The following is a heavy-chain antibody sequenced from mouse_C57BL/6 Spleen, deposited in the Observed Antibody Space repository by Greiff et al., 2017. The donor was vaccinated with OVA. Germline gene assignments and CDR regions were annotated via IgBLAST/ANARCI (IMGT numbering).Heavy chain of an antibody. V-gene: IGHV1-64*01. CDR2: IHPNSGST. CDR1: GYTFTSYW. J-gene: IGHJ2*01. D-gene: IGHD1-1*01. CDR3: ARTYYCGSSYGYFDY. Sequence: QVQLQQPGAELVKPGASVKLSCKASGYTFTSYWMHWVKQRPGQGLEWIGMIHPNSGSTNYNEKFKSKATLTVDKSSSTAYMQLSSLTSEESAVYYCARTYYCGSSYGYFDYWGQGTTLTVSS.